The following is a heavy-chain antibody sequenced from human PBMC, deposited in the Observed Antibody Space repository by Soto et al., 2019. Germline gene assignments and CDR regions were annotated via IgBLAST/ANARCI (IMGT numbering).Heavy chain of an antibody. CDR2: ISYDGSNK. Sequence: GGSLRLSCAASGFTFSSYGMHWVRQAPGKGLEWVAVISYDGSNKYYADSVKGRFTISRDNSKNTLYLQMNSLRAEDTAVYYCAKDPPYYYDSSGPPLFDYWGQGTLVTVSS. CDR1: GFTFSSYG. D-gene: IGHD3-22*01. CDR3: AKDPPYYYDSSGPPLFDY. V-gene: IGHV3-30*18. J-gene: IGHJ4*02.